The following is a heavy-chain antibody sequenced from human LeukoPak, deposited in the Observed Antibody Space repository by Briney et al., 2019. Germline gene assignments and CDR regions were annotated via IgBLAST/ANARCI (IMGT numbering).Heavy chain of an antibody. CDR1: GYSISSDYY. CDR2: IFHNGNT. Sequence: SETLSLTCTVSGYSISSDYYWGWIRQPPGKGLEWIGNIFHNGNTYYNPSLKSRVTMSIDTSKKQFSLKLRTATAADTAVYYCARVGSFVGQPNVWGQGTLVTVSS. D-gene: IGHD3-10*01. J-gene: IGHJ4*02. CDR3: ARVGSFVGQPNV. V-gene: IGHV4-38-2*02.